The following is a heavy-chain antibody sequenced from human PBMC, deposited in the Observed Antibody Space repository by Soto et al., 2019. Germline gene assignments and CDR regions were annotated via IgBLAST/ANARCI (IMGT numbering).Heavy chain of an antibody. J-gene: IGHJ6*02. CDR1: GSTFTSYC. Sequence: ASVEVSCKASGSTFTSYCMHSLRQAPGQGLEWMGIINPTGGGTRYAPRFQGRVTMTRDTSTSTDFMELSSLIYEDTAVYFCARGRGGGYGLDVWGQGTTVTVSS. D-gene: IGHD3-16*01. CDR2: INPTGGGT. CDR3: ARGRGGGYGLDV. V-gene: IGHV1-46*01.